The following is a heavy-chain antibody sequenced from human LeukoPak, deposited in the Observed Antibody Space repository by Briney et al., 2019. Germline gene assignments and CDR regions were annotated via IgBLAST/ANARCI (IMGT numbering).Heavy chain of an antibody. J-gene: IGHJ5*02. CDR2: ISFDGYRK. D-gene: IGHD5-12*01. Sequence: RAGGSLRLSCAASGFTFGHYDVQWVRQAPGKGLEWVAAISFDGYRKFYADSVKGRFTISRDNSKNTLFLQMNSLRVEDTALYYCARDRLYTGYDPVLDLWGQGTPVTVSS. V-gene: IGHV3-30*04. CDR1: GFTFGHYD. CDR3: ARDRLYTGYDPVLDL.